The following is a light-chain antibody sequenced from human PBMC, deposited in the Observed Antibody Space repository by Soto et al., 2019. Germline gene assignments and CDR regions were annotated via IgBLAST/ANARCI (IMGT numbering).Light chain of an antibody. J-gene: IGKJ2*01. Sequence: DIQMTQSPSTLSASVGDRVTITCRASESISSFLAWYQQKPGRAPKLLIYTASTLARGVPSRFSGSGSKTDFTLIISSLQPDDFATYYCQQYKYYSTFGQGTYLEIK. V-gene: IGKV1-5*03. CDR1: ESISSF. CDR2: TAS. CDR3: QQYKYYST.